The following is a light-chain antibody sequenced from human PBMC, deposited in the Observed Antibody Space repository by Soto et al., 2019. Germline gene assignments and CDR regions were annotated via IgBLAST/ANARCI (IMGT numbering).Light chain of an antibody. CDR3: SSYAGRYSWV. J-gene: IGLJ3*02. Sequence: QSVLTQPRSVSGSPGQSVTVSCTGTSSDVGAYDYVSWYQHHPGNAPKMLIYDLSRRPSGVPGRFSASKSGNTASLTISGLQAEDEADYYCSSYAGRYSWVFGGGTKLTVL. CDR1: SSDVGAYDY. CDR2: DLS. V-gene: IGLV2-11*01.